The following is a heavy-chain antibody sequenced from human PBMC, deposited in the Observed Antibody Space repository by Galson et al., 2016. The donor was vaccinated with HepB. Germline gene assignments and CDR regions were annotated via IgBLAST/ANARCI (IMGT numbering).Heavy chain of an antibody. Sequence: SLRLSCAATGFTFSTYWMSWFRQAPGKGLEWVANIKQDGSEKDYVDSVKGRFTISRDNAQNSLYLQMNSLRAEDTAVYYCARAYYYGSGSQPYYFGYWGQGTLVTVSS. CDR1: GFTFSTYW. CDR2: IKQDGSEK. CDR3: ARAYYYGSGSQPYYFGY. D-gene: IGHD3-10*01. J-gene: IGHJ4*02. V-gene: IGHV3-7*03.